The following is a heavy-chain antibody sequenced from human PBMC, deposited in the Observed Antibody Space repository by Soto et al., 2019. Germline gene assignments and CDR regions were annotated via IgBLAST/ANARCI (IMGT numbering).Heavy chain of an antibody. CDR3: ARDGMEDYDFWSGYSPYGMDV. V-gene: IGHV1-18*04. CDR2: ISAYNGNT. D-gene: IGHD3-3*01. J-gene: IGHJ6*02. CDR1: GYSFTSYG. Sequence: XSVKVSCKASGYSFTSYGIIWVRQAPGQGLEWMGWISAYNGNTNYAQKLQGRVTMTTDTSTSTAYMELRSLRSDDTAVYYCARDGMEDYDFWSGYSPYGMDVWGQGTTVTVSS.